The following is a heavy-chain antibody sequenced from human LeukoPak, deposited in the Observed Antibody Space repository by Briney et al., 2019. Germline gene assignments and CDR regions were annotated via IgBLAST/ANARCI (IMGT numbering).Heavy chain of an antibody. CDR1: GFTFSDYY. D-gene: IGHD3-10*01. Sequence: GGSLRLSCAASGFTFSDYYMSWIRQAPGKGLEWVSCISSSGSTIYYADSVKGRFAISRDNAKNSLYLQMNSLRAEDTAVYYCARDAGSGSYYLDYWGQGTLVTVSS. CDR3: ARDAGSGSYYLDY. J-gene: IGHJ4*02. V-gene: IGHV3-11*01. CDR2: ISSSGSTI.